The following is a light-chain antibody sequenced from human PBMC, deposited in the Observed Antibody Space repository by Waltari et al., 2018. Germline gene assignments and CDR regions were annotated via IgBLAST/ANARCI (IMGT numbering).Light chain of an antibody. J-gene: IGLJ3*02. Sequence: QSALTQPPSASASPGHPATTSCTGTRSDLGANNSASWYQQHPGKAPKLMIYEVNKRPSGVPVRFSGSKSGNTASLTVSGLQTEDEADYYCSSYAGDNSLAPNWVFGGGTTLTVL. CDR3: SSYAGDNSLAPNWV. V-gene: IGLV2-8*01. CDR1: RSDLGANNS. CDR2: EVN.